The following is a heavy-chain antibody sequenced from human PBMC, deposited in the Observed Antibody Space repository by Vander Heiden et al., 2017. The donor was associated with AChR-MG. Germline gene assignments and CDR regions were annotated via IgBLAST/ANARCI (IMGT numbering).Heavy chain of an antibody. CDR1: GFTFSSYS. V-gene: IGHV3-21*01. CDR3: ARGYYGMDV. CDR2: ISRSSSYI. Sequence: EVQLVESGGGLVKHGGSLRLFCAASGFTFSSYSMNWVRQAPGKGLEGVSSISRSSSYIYYADSVKGRCTISRDNAKNSLYLQMNSLRAEDTAVYYCARGYYGMDVWGQGTTVTVSS. J-gene: IGHJ6*02.